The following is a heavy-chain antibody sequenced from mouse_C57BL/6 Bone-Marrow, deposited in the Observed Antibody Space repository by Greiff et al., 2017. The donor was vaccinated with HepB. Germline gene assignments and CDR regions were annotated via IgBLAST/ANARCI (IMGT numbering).Heavy chain of an antibody. CDR3: ARRLLRYDY. CDR2: ISSGGSYT. Sequence: DVQLVESGGDLVKPGGSLKLSCAASGFTFSSYGMSWVRQTPDKRLEWVATISSGGSYTYYPDSVKGRFTISRDNAKNTLYLQMSSLKSEDTAMYYCARRLLRYDYWGQGTTLTVSS. J-gene: IGHJ2*01. CDR1: GFTFSSYG. V-gene: IGHV5-6*01. D-gene: IGHD1-1*01.